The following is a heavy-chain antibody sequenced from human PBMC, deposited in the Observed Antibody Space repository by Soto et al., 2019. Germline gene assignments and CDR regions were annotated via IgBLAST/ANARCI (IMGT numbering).Heavy chain of an antibody. Sequence: ASVKVSCTASGYTFTSYYMHWVRQAPGQGLEWMGIINPSGGSTTYAQKFQGRVTMTRDTSTSTVYMELSSLRSEDTAVYYCARGYDSSGYYNYDVFDIWGQGTMVTVSS. J-gene: IGHJ3*02. V-gene: IGHV1-46*01. CDR3: ARGYDSSGYYNYDVFDI. D-gene: IGHD3-22*01. CDR1: GYTFTSYY. CDR2: INPSGGST.